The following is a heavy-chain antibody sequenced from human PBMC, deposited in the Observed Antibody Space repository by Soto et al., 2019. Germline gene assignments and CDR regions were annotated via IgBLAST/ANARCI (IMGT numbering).Heavy chain of an antibody. V-gene: IGHV3-53*04. Sequence: GGSLRLSCAASGFTVSSNYMSWVRQAPGKGLEWVSVIYSGGSTYYADSVKGRFTISRHNSKNTLYLQMNSLRAEDTAVYYCAREIVVVPAARDIEYYFDYWGQGTLVTVSS. D-gene: IGHD2-2*01. J-gene: IGHJ4*02. CDR2: IYSGGST. CDR1: GFTVSSNY. CDR3: AREIVVVPAARDIEYYFDY.